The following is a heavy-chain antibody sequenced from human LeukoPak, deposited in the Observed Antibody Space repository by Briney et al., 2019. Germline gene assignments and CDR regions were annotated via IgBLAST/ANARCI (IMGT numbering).Heavy chain of an antibody. Sequence: SETLSLTXTVSGGSISSYYWSWIRQPAGKGLEWFGRIYTSGSTNYNPSLKSRVTMSVDTSKNQFSLKPSSVTAADTAVDYCARGRDITGADFDYWGQGTLVTVSS. CDR3: ARGRDITGADFDY. J-gene: IGHJ4*02. CDR1: GGSISSYY. D-gene: IGHD3-16*01. V-gene: IGHV4-4*07. CDR2: IYTSGST.